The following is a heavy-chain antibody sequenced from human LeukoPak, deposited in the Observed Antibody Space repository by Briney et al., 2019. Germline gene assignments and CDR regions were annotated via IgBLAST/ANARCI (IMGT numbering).Heavy chain of an antibody. CDR1: GGSISSGDYS. D-gene: IGHD1-26*01. J-gene: IGHJ4*02. CDR2: IHHSGSL. V-gene: IGHV4-30-2*01. CDR3: ARLGTGYYGAADY. Sequence: PSETLSLTCAVSGGSISSGDYSWSWIRQPPGKGLECIGYIHHSGSLYYNPSLKSRVTISVDTSKNQFSLQLSSVTAADTAVYYCARLGTGYYGAADYWGQGTLVTVSS.